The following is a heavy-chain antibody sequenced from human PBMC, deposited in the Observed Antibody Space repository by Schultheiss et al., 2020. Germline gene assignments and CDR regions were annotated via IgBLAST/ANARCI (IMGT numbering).Heavy chain of an antibody. CDR3: AKDCSAYYYVSNGYYYGIDY. CDR2: ISYDGSYS. J-gene: IGHJ4*02. D-gene: IGHD3-22*01. V-gene: IGHV3-30*18. CDR1: GFTFSSYA. Sequence: GGSLRLSCAASGFTFSSYAMSWVRQAPGKGLEWVAVISYDGSYSYYADSVKGRFTISRDNSGNTLYLQMNSLRPEDTAVYYCAKDCSAYYYVSNGYYYGIDYWGQGTLVTVSS.